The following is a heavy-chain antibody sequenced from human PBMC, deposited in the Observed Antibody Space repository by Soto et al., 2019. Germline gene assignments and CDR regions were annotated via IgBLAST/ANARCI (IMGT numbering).Heavy chain of an antibody. J-gene: IGHJ4*02. CDR1: GGTFSSYA. D-gene: IGHD6-19*01. Sequence: QVQLVQSGAEVKKPGSSVKVSCKASGGTFSSYAISWVRQAPGQGLEWMGGIIPIFGTANCAQKFQGRVTITADESTSTAYMELSSLRSEDTAVYYCARGKMNEQWLAPSFDYWGQGTLVTVSS. CDR3: ARGKMNEQWLAPSFDY. CDR2: IIPIFGTA. V-gene: IGHV1-69*01.